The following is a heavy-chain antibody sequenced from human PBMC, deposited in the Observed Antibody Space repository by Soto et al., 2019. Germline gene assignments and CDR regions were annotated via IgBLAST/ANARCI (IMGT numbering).Heavy chain of an antibody. Sequence: GASVKVSCKAPGYTFTGYYMHWVRQAPGQGLEWMGWINPNSGGTNYAQKFQGRVTMTRDTSISTAYMELSRLRSDDTAVYYCAREKGITIFGVVPSMDVWGQGTTVTVSS. D-gene: IGHD3-3*01. J-gene: IGHJ6*02. CDR3: AREKGITIFGVVPSMDV. CDR2: INPNSGGT. CDR1: GYTFTGYY. V-gene: IGHV1-2*02.